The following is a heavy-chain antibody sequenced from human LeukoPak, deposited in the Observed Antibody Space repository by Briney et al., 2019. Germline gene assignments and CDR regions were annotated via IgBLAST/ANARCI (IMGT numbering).Heavy chain of an antibody. J-gene: IGHJ4*02. CDR1: GFTFSSYG. V-gene: IGHV3-30*02. CDR3: AKDSYYDFWSGYYPFDY. CDR2: IRYDGSNK. Sequence: GGSLRLSCAASGFTFSSYGIHWVRQAPGKGLEWVAFIRYDGSNKYYADSVKGRFTISRDNSKNTLYLQMNSLRAEDTAVYYCAKDSYYDFWSGYYPFDYWGQGTLVTVSS. D-gene: IGHD3-3*01.